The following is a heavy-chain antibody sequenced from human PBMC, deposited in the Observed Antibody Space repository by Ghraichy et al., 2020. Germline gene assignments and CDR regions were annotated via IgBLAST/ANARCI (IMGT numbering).Heavy chain of an antibody. J-gene: IGHJ4*02. V-gene: IGHV3-7*03. CDR2: IEKDGSEK. D-gene: IGHD2-15*01. CDR3: ARPEGYCSGDSCFPFWH. Sequence: GGSLRLSCAASGFTFSSYWMTWVRQAPGKGLEWVANIEKDGSEKYYVDSVKGRFTISRDNSKNSLYLQMNSLRAEDTAVYYCARPEGYCSGDSCFPFWHWGQGTLVTVSS. CDR1: GFTFSSYW.